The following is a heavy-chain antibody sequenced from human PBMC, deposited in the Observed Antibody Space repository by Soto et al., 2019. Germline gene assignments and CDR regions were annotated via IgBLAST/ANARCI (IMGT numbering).Heavy chain of an antibody. CDR2: ITSVGIST. J-gene: IGHJ6*02. Sequence: EVQVVESGGGLVQPGGSLRLSCAASGFTFSAYAMHWVRQAPGKGLEYVSAITSVGISTYYANSVKGRFTISRDNSKNTLYLQMGSLRAEDMAVYYCARDLGGPLPSIMDVWGRGTTVTVSS. CDR1: GFTFSAYA. CDR3: ARDLGGPLPSIMDV. V-gene: IGHV3-64*01.